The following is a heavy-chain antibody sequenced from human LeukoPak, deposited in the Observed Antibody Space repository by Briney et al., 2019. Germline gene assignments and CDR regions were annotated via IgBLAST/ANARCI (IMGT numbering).Heavy chain of an antibody. J-gene: IGHJ3*02. CDR2: INPGSGAT. D-gene: IGHD2-8*01. CDR3: ARDGLYCTNGVCSSDI. CDR1: GYTFTRHY. Sequence: GASVKVSCKASGYTFTRHYMNWVRQAPGQGLEWMGQINPGSGATGYAQKFQGRVTMTRDTSTSTVYMELTSLRSADTAVYFCARDGLYCTNGVCSSDIWGQGTLVTVSS. V-gene: IGHV1-46*01.